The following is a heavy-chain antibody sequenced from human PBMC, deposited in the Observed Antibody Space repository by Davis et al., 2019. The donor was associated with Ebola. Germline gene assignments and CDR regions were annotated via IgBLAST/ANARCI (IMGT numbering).Heavy chain of an antibody. Sequence: SETLSLTCTVSGGSIISSSSYWGWIRQPPRKGLECIGSIYYSGITYYNPSLKSRVTISVDTSKNQFSLKLRSVTAADTAVYYCARQGWSGYSLRHWLDPWGRGTLVTVSS. CDR3: ARQGWSGYSLRHWLDP. J-gene: IGHJ5*02. D-gene: IGHD3-3*01. CDR2: IYYSGIT. V-gene: IGHV4-39*01. CDR1: GGSIISSSSY.